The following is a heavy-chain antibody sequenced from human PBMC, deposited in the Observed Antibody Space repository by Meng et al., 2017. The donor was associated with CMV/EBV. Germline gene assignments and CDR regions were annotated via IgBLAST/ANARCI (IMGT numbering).Heavy chain of an antibody. Sequence: QGQRGQSGAEGKKPGSSVKVSCKASGGTFSSYAISWVRQASGQGLEWMGGIIPIFGTANYAQKFQGRVTITADESTSTAYMELSSLRSEDTAVYYCARMPRDGYNYIDYWGQGTLVTVSS. D-gene: IGHD5-24*01. CDR2: IIPIFGTA. CDR1: GGTFSSYA. CDR3: ARMPRDGYNYIDY. V-gene: IGHV1-69*12. J-gene: IGHJ4*02.